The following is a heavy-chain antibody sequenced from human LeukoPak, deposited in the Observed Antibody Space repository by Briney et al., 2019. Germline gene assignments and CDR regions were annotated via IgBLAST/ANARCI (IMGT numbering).Heavy chain of an antibody. CDR2: ISYDGSNK. J-gene: IGHJ3*02. D-gene: IGHD1-26*01. CDR1: GFTFSSYA. V-gene: IGHV3-30-3*01. CDR3: ARESVGAPPHDAFDI. Sequence: QPGGSLRLSCAASGFTFSSYAMHWVRQAPGKGLEWVAVISYDGSNKYYADSVKGRFTISRDNSKNTLYLQMNSLRAEDTAVYYCARESVGAPPHDAFDIWGQGTMATVSS.